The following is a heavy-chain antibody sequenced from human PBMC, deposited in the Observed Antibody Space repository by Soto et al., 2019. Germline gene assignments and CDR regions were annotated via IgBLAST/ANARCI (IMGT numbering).Heavy chain of an antibody. CDR3: TRSLGAFSDS. V-gene: IGHV4-4*07. CDR1: GGSITSYY. CDR2: ISSRGTT. Sequence: PSETLSLTCTVSGGSITSYYWSWIRQPAGKGLEWVGRISSRGTTTYNPSLESRITISVDTSNNQFSMQMTSMTAADTAVYYCTRSLGAFSDSWGQGAPVTVSS. D-gene: IGHD3-16*02. J-gene: IGHJ5*01.